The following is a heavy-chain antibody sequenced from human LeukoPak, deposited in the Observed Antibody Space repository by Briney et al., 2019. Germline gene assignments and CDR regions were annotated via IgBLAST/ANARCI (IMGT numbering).Heavy chain of an antibody. CDR1: GFTFSSYG. Sequence: GGSLRLSCAASGFTFSSYGMHWVRQAPGKGLEWVAVIWYDGSNKYYADSVKGRFTISRDNAKNSLYLQMNSLRAEDTAVYYCARSGRGVDSFYFYMDVWGKGTTVTVSS. V-gene: IGHV3-33*01. D-gene: IGHD3-10*01. CDR3: ARSGRGVDSFYFYMDV. CDR2: IWYDGSNK. J-gene: IGHJ6*03.